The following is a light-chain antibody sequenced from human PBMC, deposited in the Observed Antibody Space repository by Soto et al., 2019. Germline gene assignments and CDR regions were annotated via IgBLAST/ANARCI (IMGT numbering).Light chain of an antibody. Sequence: DVVMTQSPLSLPVTLGQPASISCRSSQSVVSSYGIAYLTWFQRRPGQSPRRLIDRVYNRDSGVPDRFSVSGSGTGCTLKISRVAAEDVGVYYCMQGTHGPPTFGRGTKVEIK. CDR2: RVY. J-gene: IGKJ1*01. CDR1: QSVVSSYGIAY. V-gene: IGKV2-30*01. CDR3: MQGTHGPPT.